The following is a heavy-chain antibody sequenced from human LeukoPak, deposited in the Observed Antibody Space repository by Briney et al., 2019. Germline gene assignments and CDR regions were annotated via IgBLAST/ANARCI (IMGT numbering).Heavy chain of an antibody. CDR2: INRSGST. CDR3: ARARRNYDSSGYFGLFDY. D-gene: IGHD3-22*01. V-gene: IGHV4-34*01. CDR1: GGSFSGYY. Sequence: PSETLSLTCAVYGGSFSGYYWSWIRQPPGKGLEWIGEINRSGSTNYNPSLKSRVTISVDTSKNQFSLKLSSVTAADTAVYYCARARRNYDSSGYFGLFDYWGQGTLVTVSS. J-gene: IGHJ4*02.